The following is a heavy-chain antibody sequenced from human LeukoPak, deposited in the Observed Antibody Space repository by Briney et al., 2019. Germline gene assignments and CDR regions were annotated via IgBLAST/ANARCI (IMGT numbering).Heavy chain of an antibody. D-gene: IGHD6-19*01. V-gene: IGHV3-23*01. CDR2: ISGDAGST. J-gene: IGHJ5*02. Sequence: GGSLRLSCAASGFTFNNYAMTWFRQAPGRGLEWLSLISGDAGSTAYADSVKGRFTIFRDNSKNTLYLQMNNLRAEDTAVYYCAKDRKTRWLVLGSHWFDPRGPGTLVNVSS. CDR3: AKDRKTRWLVLGSHWFDP. CDR1: GFTFNNYA.